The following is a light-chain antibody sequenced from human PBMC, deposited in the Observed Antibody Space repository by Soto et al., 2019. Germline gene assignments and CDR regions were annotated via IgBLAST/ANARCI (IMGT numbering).Light chain of an antibody. CDR2: EVS. J-gene: IGKJ5*01. CDR3: MQSTQLPPT. Sequence: DVVLTQSPLSLPVTPGEPASIYCRSSQSLLHRNGYNYSDWYLQKPGQSPXLLIYEVSTRVSGVPDRFSGSGSGTDFTLEISRVETDEVGSYYCMQSTQLPPTFGQGTRLEI. CDR1: QSLLHRNGYNY. V-gene: IGKV2D-29*02.